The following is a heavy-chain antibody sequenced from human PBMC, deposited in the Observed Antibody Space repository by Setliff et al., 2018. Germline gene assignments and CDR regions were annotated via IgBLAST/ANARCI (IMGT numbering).Heavy chain of an antibody. Sequence: GGSLRLSCAASGFTSSMYGVHWVRQAPGKGLEWVAYIRHDGSNENYADSVKGRFTISRDNSRNTLFLQMNSLRAEDTGVYCCAKDTHYYASSGYYCFDYWGQGTLVTVSS. J-gene: IGHJ4*02. CDR1: GFTSSMYG. CDR2: IRHDGSNE. V-gene: IGHV3-30*02. CDR3: AKDTHYYASSGYYCFDY. D-gene: IGHD3-22*01.